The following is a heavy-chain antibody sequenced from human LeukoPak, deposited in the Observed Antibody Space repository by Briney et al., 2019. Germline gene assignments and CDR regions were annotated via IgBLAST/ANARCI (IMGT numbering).Heavy chain of an antibody. CDR3: ARDIAAAGRRFDP. Sequence: PSETLSLTCTVSGGSISTYYWSWIRQPPGKGLEWIGEINHSGSTNYNPSLKSRVTISVDTSKNQFSLRLSSVTAADTAVYYCARDIAAAGRRFDPWGQGTLVTVSS. V-gene: IGHV4-34*01. CDR1: GGSISTYY. D-gene: IGHD6-13*01. J-gene: IGHJ5*02. CDR2: INHSGST.